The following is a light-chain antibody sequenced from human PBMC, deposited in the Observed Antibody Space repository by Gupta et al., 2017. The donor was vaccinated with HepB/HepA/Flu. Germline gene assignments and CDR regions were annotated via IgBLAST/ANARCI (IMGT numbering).Light chain of an antibody. CDR3: QQYYSKCN. Sequence: DTVMTQSPDSLAVSLCERATINCKSSQSALYSSNNKNYLDWYQQKPGQPPKLLIYWASTRQYGVPDRFSGSGSGTDFTLTISSLQAEDVAAYYCQQYYSKCNFGQGTKLEIK. CDR2: WAS. J-gene: IGKJ2*02. V-gene: IGKV4-1*01. CDR1: QSALYSSNNKNY.